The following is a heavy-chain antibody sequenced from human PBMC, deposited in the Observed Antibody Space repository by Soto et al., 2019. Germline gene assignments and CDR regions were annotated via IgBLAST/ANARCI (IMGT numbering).Heavy chain of an antibody. CDR1: GGSISSGDYY. V-gene: IGHV4-30-4*01. J-gene: IGHJ2*01. Sequence: QVQLQESGPGLVKPSQTLSLTCTVSGGSISSGDYYWSWIRQPPGKGLEWIGYIYYSGSTYYNPSLKSRVTISVDTSKNQFSLKLSSVTAADTAVYYCASIRGYSGYDYVIGDWYFDLWGRGTLVTVSS. D-gene: IGHD5-12*01. CDR3: ASIRGYSGYDYVIGDWYFDL. CDR2: IYYSGST.